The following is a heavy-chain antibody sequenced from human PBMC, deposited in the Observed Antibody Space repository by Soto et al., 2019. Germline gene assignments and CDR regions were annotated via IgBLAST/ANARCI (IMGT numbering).Heavy chain of an antibody. V-gene: IGHV4-59*08. CDR1: GGSISGYY. CDR2: IHYSGST. CDR3: ARRRYADWAFDY. Sequence: PSETLSLTCFVSGGSISGYYGSWVRQPPGKGLEWIGYIHYSGSTTYNSSLKGRVTMSVDTSKNQFSLKLSSVTAADTAVYYCARRRYADWAFDYWGQGILVTVSS. J-gene: IGHJ4*02. D-gene: IGHD3-9*01.